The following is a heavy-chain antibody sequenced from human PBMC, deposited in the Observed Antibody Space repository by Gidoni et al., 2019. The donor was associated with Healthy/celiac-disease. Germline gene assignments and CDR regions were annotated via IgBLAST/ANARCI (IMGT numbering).Heavy chain of an antibody. V-gene: IGHV1-69*01. CDR2: IIPIFGTA. Sequence: QVQLVQSGAEVKKPGSSVKVSCKASGGTFSRYAISWVRQAPGQGLEWMGGIIPIFGTANYAQKCQGRVTITADESTSTAYMELSSLRSEDTAVYYCARSRAPLAIVVVITTAPDAFDIWGQGTMVTVSS. J-gene: IGHJ3*02. CDR1: GGTFSRYA. CDR3: ARSRAPLAIVVVITTAPDAFDI. D-gene: IGHD3-22*01.